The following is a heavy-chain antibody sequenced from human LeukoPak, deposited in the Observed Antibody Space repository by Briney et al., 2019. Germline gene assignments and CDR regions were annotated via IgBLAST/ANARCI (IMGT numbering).Heavy chain of an antibody. CDR3: ARMWDDSSSQAFDI. CDR1: GFTVSSNY. D-gene: IGHD3-22*01. J-gene: IGHJ3*02. V-gene: IGHV3-66*01. CDR2: IYSGGST. Sequence: GGSLRLSCAASGFTVSSNYMSWVRQAPGKGLEWVSVIYSGGSTYYADSVKGRFTISRDNSKNTLYLQMNSLRAEDTAVYYCARMWDDSSSQAFDIWGQGTMVTVSS.